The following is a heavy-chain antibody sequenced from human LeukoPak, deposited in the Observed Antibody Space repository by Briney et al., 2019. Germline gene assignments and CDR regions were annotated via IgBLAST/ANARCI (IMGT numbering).Heavy chain of an antibody. Sequence: GGSLRLSCAASGFTFSSYAMSWVRQAPGKGLEWVSAISGSGGSTYYADSVKGRFTISRDNSKNTLYLQMNSLRAEDTAVYYCAKRARMGYCSRGSCHTHDYWGQGTLVTVSS. V-gene: IGHV3-23*01. J-gene: IGHJ4*02. CDR3: AKRARMGYCSRGSCHTHDY. CDR2: ISGSGGST. CDR1: GFTFSSYA. D-gene: IGHD2-15*01.